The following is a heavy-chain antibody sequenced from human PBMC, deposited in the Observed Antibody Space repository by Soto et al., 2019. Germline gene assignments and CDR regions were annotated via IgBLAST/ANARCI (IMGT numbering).Heavy chain of an antibody. CDR3: ARDGRSQGGYYAMDV. J-gene: IGHJ6*02. V-gene: IGHV3-30-3*01. D-gene: IGHD2-15*01. CDR1: GFTFSSYA. CDR2: ISYDGSNK. Sequence: GGPLRLSCAASGFTFSSYAMHWVRQAPGKGLEWVAVISYDGSNKYYADSVKGRFTISRDNSKNTLYLQMNSRIAEDTAVYYCARDGRSQGGYYAMDVWGQGTTVTVSS.